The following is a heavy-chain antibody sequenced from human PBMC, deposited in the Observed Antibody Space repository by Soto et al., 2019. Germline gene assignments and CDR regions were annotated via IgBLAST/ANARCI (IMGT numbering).Heavy chain of an antibody. V-gene: IGHV3-23*01. CDR3: ARRAFGSSRSFDI. CDR1: GFAFSSHP. CDR2: ISDSGGLT. D-gene: IGHD6-6*01. J-gene: IGHJ3*02. Sequence: GGSLRLSCAASGFAFSSHPMSWVRQAPERGLEWVSGISDSGGLTYNADSVEGRFTISRDNSKNTLYLQMNSLRAEDTALYYCARRAFGSSRSFDIWGQGTMVTVS.